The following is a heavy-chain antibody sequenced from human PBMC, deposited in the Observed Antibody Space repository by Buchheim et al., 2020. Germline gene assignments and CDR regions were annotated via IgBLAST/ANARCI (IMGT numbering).Heavy chain of an antibody. J-gene: IGHJ4*01. CDR1: GGSISSYY. CDR2: IHHRGST. Sequence: QVQLQESGPGLVKPSETLSLTCTVSGGSISSYYWSWIRQPPGKGLEWVGFIHHRGSTNYIPSLKSRVTISIDTSKNQFSLKLSSVTAADTAVYYCARDIDYWGQGTL. V-gene: IGHV4-59*01. CDR3: ARDIDY.